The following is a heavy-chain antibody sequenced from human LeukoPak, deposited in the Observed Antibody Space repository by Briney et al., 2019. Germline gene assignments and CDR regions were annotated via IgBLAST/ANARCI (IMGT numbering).Heavy chain of an antibody. J-gene: IGHJ5*02. Sequence: ASVKVSCKASGYTFTVYYMHWVRQAPGQGLEWMGRINPNSGGTNYAQKFQGRVTMTRDTSISTAYMELSRLRSDDTAAYYCAREWGSYCTNGVCKNWFDPWGQGTLVTVSS. CDR3: AREWGSYCTNGVCKNWFDP. V-gene: IGHV1-2*06. D-gene: IGHD2-8*01. CDR1: GYTFTVYY. CDR2: INPNSGGT.